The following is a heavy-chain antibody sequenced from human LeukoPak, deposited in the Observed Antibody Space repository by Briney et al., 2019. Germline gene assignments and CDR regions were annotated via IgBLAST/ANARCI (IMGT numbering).Heavy chain of an antibody. CDR1: GGSFSDYY. Sequence: NASETLSLTCAVYGGSFSDYYWTWIRQPPGKGLEWIGEINHSGSPNNNPSLKSRVSISFDTYKNQFSLKLTSVTAADTAVYYCGSRRTAMFGVIKGPIDYWGQGTLVTVSS. J-gene: IGHJ4*02. D-gene: IGHD3-3*01. V-gene: IGHV4-34*01. CDR3: GSRRTAMFGVIKGPIDY. CDR2: INHSGSP.